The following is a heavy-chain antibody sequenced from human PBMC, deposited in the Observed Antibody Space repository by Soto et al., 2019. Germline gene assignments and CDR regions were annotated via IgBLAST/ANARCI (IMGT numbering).Heavy chain of an antibody. D-gene: IGHD2-8*01. V-gene: IGHV1-18*01. CDR3: ARRYCTNGVCSKGKNWFDP. Sequence: GASVKVSCKASGHTFTSYGISWVRQAPGQGLEWMGWISAYNGNTNYAQKLQGRVTMTTDTSTSTAYMELRSLRSDDTAVYYCARRYCTNGVCSKGKNWFDPWGQGTLVTVSS. CDR1: GHTFTSYG. J-gene: IGHJ5*02. CDR2: ISAYNGNT.